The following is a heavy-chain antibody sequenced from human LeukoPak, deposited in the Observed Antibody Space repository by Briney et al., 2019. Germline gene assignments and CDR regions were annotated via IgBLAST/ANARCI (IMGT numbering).Heavy chain of an antibody. CDR2: MNPDNGDT. D-gene: IGHD1-26*01. J-gene: IGHJ4*02. CDR1: GYMFTDYY. CDR3: ATPLKGVGGRDY. V-gene: IGHV1-2*02. Sequence: ASVKVSCKASGYMFTDYYIHWVRRAPGQGLEWMGWMNPDNGDTNYAQKFQGRVIMTRDTSISTAYMELSSLRSDDTAVYYCATPLKGVGGRDYWGQGTLVTVSS.